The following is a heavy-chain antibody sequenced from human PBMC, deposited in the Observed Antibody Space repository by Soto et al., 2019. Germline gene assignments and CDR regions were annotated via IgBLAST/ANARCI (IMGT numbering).Heavy chain of an antibody. CDR2: ISGSGGGT. J-gene: IGHJ4*02. V-gene: IGHV3-23*01. Sequence: EVQLLESGGGLVQPGGSLRLSCAASGFTFSSYAMRWVRQAPGKGLEWVSGISGSGGGTYNADSVKGRFTISRDNSKNTLYLQMNSLIAEDTAVYYCARRGSGSYYDYWGQGTLVTVSS. CDR1: GFTFSSYA. CDR3: ARRGSGSYYDY. D-gene: IGHD1-26*01.